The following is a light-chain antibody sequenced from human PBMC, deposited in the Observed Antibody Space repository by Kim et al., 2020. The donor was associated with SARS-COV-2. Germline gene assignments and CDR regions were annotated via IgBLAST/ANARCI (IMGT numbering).Light chain of an antibody. CDR2: DVS. J-gene: IGLJ3*02. CDR3: CSYAGSYTWV. CDR1: SSDVGGYNY. V-gene: IGLV2-11*01. Sequence: QSALTQPRSVSGSPGQSVTISCTETSSDVGGYNYVSWYQQHPGKAPKLMIYDVSKRPSGVPDRFSGSKSGNTASLTISGLQAEDEADYYCCSYAGSYTWVFGGGTKLTV.